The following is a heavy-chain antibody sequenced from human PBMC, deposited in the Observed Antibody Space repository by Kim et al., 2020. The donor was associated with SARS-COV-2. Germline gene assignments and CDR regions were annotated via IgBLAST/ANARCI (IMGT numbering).Heavy chain of an antibody. CDR3: ATSTFDMVVVPAAPDLYY. D-gene: IGHD2-2*01. CDR1: GFTFSSYA. Sequence: GGSLRLSCAASGFTFSSYAMSWVRQAPGKGLEWVSVISGSGSNTCYADSVKGRFTISRDNSKNTLYLQMNRLRAEDTAVYYWATSTFDMVVVPAAPDLYYCGEGTLVTDSS. V-gene: IGHV3-23*01. CDR2: ISGSGSNT. J-gene: IGHJ4*02.